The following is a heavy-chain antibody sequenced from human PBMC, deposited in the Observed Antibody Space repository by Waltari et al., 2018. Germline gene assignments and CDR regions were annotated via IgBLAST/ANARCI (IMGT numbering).Heavy chain of an antibody. CDR2: IYHGRDK. Sequence: QVQLQESGPGLVRPSETLSLTCAVSGYLINSGYYWGWVRQTPGKGLQWIGTIYHGRDKYYNPSLESRVTMSLDTSKNQFFLKLTSVTAEDTAMYYCVRNGLGYCTSSTCYKNDDWGQGTLVTVSS. V-gene: IGHV4-38-2*01. D-gene: IGHD2-2*01. J-gene: IGHJ1*01. CDR1: GYLINSGYY. CDR3: VRNGLGYCTSSTCYKNDD.